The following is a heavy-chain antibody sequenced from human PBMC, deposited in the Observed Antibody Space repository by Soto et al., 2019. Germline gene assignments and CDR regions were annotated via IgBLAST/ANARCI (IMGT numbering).Heavy chain of an antibody. CDR1: GGTFSSYA. CDR3: ARAIDYYDSSGYRRTQFDY. D-gene: IGHD3-22*01. CDR2: IIPVFGTA. J-gene: IGHJ4*02. Sequence: QVQLVQSGAEVKKPGSSVKVSCKASGGTFSSYAISWVRQAPGQGLEWMGGIIPVFGTANYAQKFQGRVTITADESTSTAYMELSSLRSEDTAVYYCARAIDYYDSSGYRRTQFDYWGQGTLVTVSS. V-gene: IGHV1-69*01.